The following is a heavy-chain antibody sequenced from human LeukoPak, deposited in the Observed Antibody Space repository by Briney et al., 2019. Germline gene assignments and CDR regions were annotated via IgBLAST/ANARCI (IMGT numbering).Heavy chain of an antibody. D-gene: IGHD2-15*01. J-gene: IGHJ6*04. Sequence: PGESLRLSCAASGFTFSSYEMNWVRHAQGKGLEWVSYIRSSGSTISYADSVKGRFTISRDNAKNSLYLQMNSLRAEDTAVYYCAKALVAGYYYYSMDVWGKGTTVTVSS. V-gene: IGHV3-48*03. CDR3: AKALVAGYYYYSMDV. CDR1: GFTFSSYE. CDR2: IRSSGSTI.